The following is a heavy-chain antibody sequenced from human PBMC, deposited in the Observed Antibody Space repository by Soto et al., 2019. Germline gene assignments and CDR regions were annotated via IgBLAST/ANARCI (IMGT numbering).Heavy chain of an antibody. CDR3: AKDLFLVVPAAIYYYYGMDV. D-gene: IGHD2-2*01. J-gene: IGHJ6*02. V-gene: IGHV6-1*01. Sequence: SQTLSLTCVISGDSVTVNSAGCNWIRQSPSRVLEWLGRTYYRSKWYYDYAGSVKGRMTINPDTSRNQFSLQLNSVSPEDTAVYYCAKDLFLVVPAAIYYYYGMDVWGQGTTVTGSS. CDR1: GDSVTVNSAG. CDR2: TYYRSKWYY.